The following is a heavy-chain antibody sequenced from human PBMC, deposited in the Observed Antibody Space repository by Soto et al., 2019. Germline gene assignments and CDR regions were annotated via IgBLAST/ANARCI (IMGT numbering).Heavy chain of an antibody. CDR2: IVVGSGNT. CDR3: AADGQESVYSSGWYRSLDYYYYYGMYV. J-gene: IGHJ6*02. Sequence: SVKVSCKASGFTFTSSAVQWVRQARGQRLGWIGWIVVGSGNTNYAQKFQERVTITRDMSTSTAYMELSSLRSEDTTVYYCAADGQESVYSSGWYRSLDYYYYYGMYVWG. V-gene: IGHV1-58*01. D-gene: IGHD6-19*01. CDR1: GFTFTSSA.